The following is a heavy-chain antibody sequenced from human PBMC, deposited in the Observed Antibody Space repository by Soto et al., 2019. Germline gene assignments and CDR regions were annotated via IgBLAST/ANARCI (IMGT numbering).Heavy chain of an antibody. V-gene: IGHV3-74*01. D-gene: IGHD2-8*01. CDR1: GFTFSSYR. Sequence: EVQLVESGGGLVQPGGSLRLSCAASGFTFSSYRMHWVRQAPGKGLAWVSRITSDGSSTSYADSVKGRFTTSRDNAKNTLYLKGSSLGSEDTAVYYCARELGYCTNGVCYRDYLGQGALVAVS. CDR2: ITSDGSST. CDR3: ARELGYCTNGVCYRDY. J-gene: IGHJ4*02.